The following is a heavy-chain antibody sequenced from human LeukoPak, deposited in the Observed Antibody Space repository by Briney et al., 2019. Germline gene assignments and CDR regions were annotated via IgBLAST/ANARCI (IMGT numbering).Heavy chain of an antibody. D-gene: IGHD2-21*01. Sequence: ASVKVSCKASGYTFTGYFLVWVRQAPGQGLEWMGRLNPNSGGTNYAQSFQGRVTMTRDTSISTAYMELSRLRSDDTAVYYCAREDELVDFDHWGQGTLVTVSS. CDR1: GYTFTGYF. V-gene: IGHV1-2*06. CDR3: AREDELVDFDH. J-gene: IGHJ4*02. CDR2: LNPNSGGT.